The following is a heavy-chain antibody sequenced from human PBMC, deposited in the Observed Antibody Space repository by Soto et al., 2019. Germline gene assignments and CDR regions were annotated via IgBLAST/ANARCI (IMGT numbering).Heavy chain of an antibody. J-gene: IGHJ3*02. CDR3: ARNYAIWAGALGVAFDI. CDR1: GGSISSSSYY. Sequence: QLQLQESGPGLVKPSETLSLTCTVSGGSISSSSYYWGWIRQPPGKGLEWIGCIYYSGSTYYNPSLKSRVTTSVHTSKNLFSLKVSSVTAADTAVYDCARNYAIWAGALGVAFDIWGQGTMVTVSS. V-gene: IGHV4-39*01. D-gene: IGHD3-9*01. CDR2: IYYSGST.